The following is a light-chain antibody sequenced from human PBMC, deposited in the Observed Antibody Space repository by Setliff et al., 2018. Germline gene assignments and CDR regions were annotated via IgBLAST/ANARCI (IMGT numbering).Light chain of an antibody. CDR2: EVS. V-gene: IGLV2-18*02. Sequence: QSALTQPPSVSGSPGQSVTISCTGTSSDVGNYDRVSWYQQAPGKAPKLMIYEVSSRPSGVPDRFSGSKSGNTASLTISGLQADDEADYYCSSYTSRSTYIFGTGTRSPS. CDR3: SSYTSRSTYI. CDR1: SSDVGNYDR. J-gene: IGLJ1*01.